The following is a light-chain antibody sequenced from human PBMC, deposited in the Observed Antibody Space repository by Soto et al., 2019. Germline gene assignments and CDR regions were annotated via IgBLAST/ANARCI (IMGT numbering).Light chain of an antibody. CDR3: QQYGSPRT. J-gene: IGKJ1*01. CDR2: GAS. Sequence: EIVLTQSPGTLSLSPGERATLSCRASQSVSSSYLAWYQQKPGQAPRLLIYGASSRATGIPDRFSGSGSGKAFPLTISRLEPEDFAVYYCQQYGSPRTFGQGTKLEIK. CDR1: QSVSSSY. V-gene: IGKV3-20*01.